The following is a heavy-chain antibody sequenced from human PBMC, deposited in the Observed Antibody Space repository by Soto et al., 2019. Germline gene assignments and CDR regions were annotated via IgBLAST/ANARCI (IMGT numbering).Heavy chain of an antibody. CDR2: INPSGGST. J-gene: IGHJ3*02. V-gene: IGHV1-46*03. CDR1: GYTFTSYY. D-gene: IGHD2-2*01. CDR3: ARGYCSSTSCYYERSGAFDI. Sequence: ASVKVSCKASGYTFTSYYMHWVRQAPGQGLEWMGIINPSGGSTSYAQKFQGRVTMTRDTSTSTVYMELSSLRSEDTAVHYCARGYCSSTSCYYERSGAFDIWGQGTMVTVSS.